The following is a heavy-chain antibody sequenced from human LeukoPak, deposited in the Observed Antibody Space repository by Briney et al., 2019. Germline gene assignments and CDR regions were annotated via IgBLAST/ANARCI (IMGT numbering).Heavy chain of an antibody. CDR3: AKEGIRQGPPEGYFDS. J-gene: IGHJ4*02. Sequence: PGGSLRLSCAASGFTFGFYAMYWVRQAPGKGLEWVAVISYDGSSKFYADSVRGRFTISRDNSRNTLYLQMDSLRPEDTAVYYCAKEGIRQGPPEGYFDSWGQGTLVTVSS. CDR1: GFTFGFYA. D-gene: IGHD2/OR15-2a*01. CDR2: ISYDGSSK. V-gene: IGHV3-30*04.